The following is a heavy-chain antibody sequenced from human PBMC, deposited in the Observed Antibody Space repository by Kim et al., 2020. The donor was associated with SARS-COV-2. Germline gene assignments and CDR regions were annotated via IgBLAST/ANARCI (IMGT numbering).Heavy chain of an antibody. CDR2: INHSGST. CDR1: GGSFSGYY. D-gene: IGHD4-4*01. J-gene: IGHJ6*02. V-gene: IGHV4-34*01. Sequence: SETLSLTCAVYGGSFSGYYWSWIRQPPGKGLEWIGEINHSGSTNYNPSLKSRVTISVDTSKNQFSLKLSSVTAADTAVYYCREYVQGNYAGRGFSYYYYYGMDVWGQGTTVTVSS. CDR3: REYVQGNYAGRGFSYYYYYGMDV.